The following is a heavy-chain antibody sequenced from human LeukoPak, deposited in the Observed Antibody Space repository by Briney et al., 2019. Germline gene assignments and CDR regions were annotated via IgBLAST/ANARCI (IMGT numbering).Heavy chain of an antibody. CDR3: AELGITMIGGV. CDR2: ISSSGSTI. D-gene: IGHD3-10*02. CDR1: GFTFSSYE. Sequence: GGSLRLSCAASGFTFSSYEMNWVRQAPGKGLEWVSYISSSGSTIYYADSVKGRFTISRDNATNSLYLQMNSLRAEDTAVYYCAELGITMIGGVWGKGTTVTISS. J-gene: IGHJ6*04. V-gene: IGHV3-48*03.